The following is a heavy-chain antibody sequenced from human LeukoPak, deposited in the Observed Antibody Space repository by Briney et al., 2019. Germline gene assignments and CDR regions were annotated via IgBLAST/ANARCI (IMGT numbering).Heavy chain of an antibody. CDR3: ASGDYGEYGY. D-gene: IGHD4-17*01. J-gene: IGHJ4*02. CDR2: TRNKANSYTT. V-gene: IGHV3-72*01. Sequence: GGSLRLSCAASGFTFSDHYMDWVRQAPGKGLEWVGRTRNKANSYTTEYAASVKGRFTISRDDSKNSLYLQMNSLKTENTAVYYCASGDYGEYGYWGQGTLVTVSS. CDR1: GFTFSDHY.